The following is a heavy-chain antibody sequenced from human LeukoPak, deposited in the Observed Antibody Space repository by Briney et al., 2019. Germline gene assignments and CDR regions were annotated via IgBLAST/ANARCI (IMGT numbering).Heavy chain of an antibody. CDR2: IYTSGST. Sequence: SETLSLTCTVSGGSISSYYWSWIRQPAGKGLEWIGRIYTSGSTNYNPSLKSRVTMSVDTSKNQFSLKLSSVTAADTAVYYCAGGWLQYYYYYMDVWGKGTTVTISS. J-gene: IGHJ6*03. D-gene: IGHD5-24*01. CDR1: GGSISSYY. V-gene: IGHV4-4*07. CDR3: AGGWLQYYYYYMDV.